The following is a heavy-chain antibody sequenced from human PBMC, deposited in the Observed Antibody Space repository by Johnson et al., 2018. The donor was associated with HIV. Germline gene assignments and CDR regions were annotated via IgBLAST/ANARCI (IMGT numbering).Heavy chain of an antibody. J-gene: IGHJ3*02. CDR1: GFTFSNYA. Sequence: QVQLMESGGGVVRPGGSLRLSCVASGFTFSNYAMSWVRQAPGKGLEWVTVISYDGSNKYYADSVKGRFTISRDNAKNSLYLQMNSLRAEDTAIYYCARGVVVVPAASSHAFDIWGQGTMVTVSS. D-gene: IGHD2-2*01. CDR3: ARGVVVVPAASSHAFDI. V-gene: IGHV3-30-3*01. CDR2: ISYDGSNK.